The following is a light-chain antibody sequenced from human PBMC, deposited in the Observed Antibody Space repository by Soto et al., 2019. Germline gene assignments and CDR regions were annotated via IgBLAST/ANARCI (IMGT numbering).Light chain of an antibody. Sequence: EIVMTQSPASLSVSPGDGATLSCRASQSVASNVAWYQQKPGQGPRLLIHGASTRAVGVPARCSGSGSGTDLPRTISSLQSEDFAVYYCQHYHNWPPQYNSGQGTKLQIK. CDR1: QSVASN. CDR2: GAS. V-gene: IGKV3-15*01. J-gene: IGKJ2*01. CDR3: QHYHNWPPQYN.